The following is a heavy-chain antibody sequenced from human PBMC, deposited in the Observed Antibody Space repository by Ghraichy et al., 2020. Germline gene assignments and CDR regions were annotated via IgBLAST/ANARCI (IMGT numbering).Heavy chain of an antibody. V-gene: IGHV4-34*01. J-gene: IGHJ6*02. D-gene: IGHD4-17*01. CDR3: ARGLGTTVTTIISSFIYYYYGMDV. CDR2: INHSGST. CDR1: GGSFSGYY. Sequence: SETLSLTCAVYGGSFSGYYWSWIRQPPGKGLEWIGEINHSGSTNYNPSLKSRVTISVDMSRKQFSLKLSSVTAADTAVYYCARGLGTTVTTIISSFIYYYYGMDVWGQGTTVTVSS.